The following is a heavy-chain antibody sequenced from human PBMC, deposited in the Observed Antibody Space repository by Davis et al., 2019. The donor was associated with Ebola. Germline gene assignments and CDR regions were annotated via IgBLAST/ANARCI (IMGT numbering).Heavy chain of an antibody. CDR1: GFTFSGSA. J-gene: IGHJ4*02. Sequence: PGGSLRLSCAASGFTFSGSAMHWVRQASGKGLEWVGRIRSKANSYATAYAASVKGRFTISRDDSKNTAYLQMNSLKTEDTAVYYCTYSVVVTAMSDYWGQGTLVTVSS. V-gene: IGHV3-73*01. CDR2: IRSKANSYAT. CDR3: TYSVVVTAMSDY. D-gene: IGHD2-21*02.